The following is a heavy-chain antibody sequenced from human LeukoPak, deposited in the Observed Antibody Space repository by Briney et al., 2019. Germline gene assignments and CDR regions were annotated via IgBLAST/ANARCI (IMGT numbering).Heavy chain of an antibody. V-gene: IGHV4-59*01. J-gene: IGHJ6*02. CDR3: ARGSLERITRYYYYGMDV. CDR2: IYYSGST. CDR1: GGSISSYY. Sequence: SETLSLTCTVSGGSISSYYWSWIRQPPGKGLEWIGYIYYSGSTNYNPSLKSRVTISVDTSKNQFSLKLSSVTAADTAVYYCARGSLERITRYYYYGMDVWGQGTTVTVSS. D-gene: IGHD2/OR15-2a*01.